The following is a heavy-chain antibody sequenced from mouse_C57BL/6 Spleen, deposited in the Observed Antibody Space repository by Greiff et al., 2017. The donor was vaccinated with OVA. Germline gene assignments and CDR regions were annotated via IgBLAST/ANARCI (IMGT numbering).Heavy chain of an antibody. Sequence: EVQGVESGGGLVKPGGSLKLSCAASGFTFSSYTMSWVRQTPEKRLEWVATISGGGGNTYYPDSVKGRFTISRDNAKNTLYLQMSSLRSEDTALYYCASHYYGSSSYYFDYWGQGTTLTVSS. CDR3: ASHYYGSSSYYFDY. J-gene: IGHJ2*01. D-gene: IGHD1-1*01. V-gene: IGHV5-9*01. CDR1: GFTFSSYT. CDR2: ISGGGGNT.